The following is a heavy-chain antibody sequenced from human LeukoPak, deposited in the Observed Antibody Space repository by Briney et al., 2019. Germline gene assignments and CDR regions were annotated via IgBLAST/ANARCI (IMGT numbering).Heavy chain of an antibody. CDR3: ASYPRSIPTPPFDY. J-gene: IGHJ4*02. CDR1: GYTFTAQY. V-gene: IGHV1-2*02. D-gene: IGHD2-21*01. Sequence: ASVKVSCKASGYTFTAQYMHWVRQAPGQGLEWIGWINPNNGDTKYAQSFLGRVTMTRDTSTTTAYMELSSLRSDDTAVYFCASYPRSIPTPPFDYWGQGTLVTVSS. CDR2: INPNNGDT.